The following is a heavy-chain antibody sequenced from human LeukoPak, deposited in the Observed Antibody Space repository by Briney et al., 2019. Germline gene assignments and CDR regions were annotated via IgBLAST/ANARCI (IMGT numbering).Heavy chain of an antibody. Sequence: GGSLRLSCAASGFTFSSYTMNWVRQAPGKGLEWVSAISGSGGSTYYADSVKGRFTISRDNSKNTLYLQMNSLRAEDTAVYYCAKDARGYSARRAFDYWGQGTLVTVSS. D-gene: IGHD5-18*01. CDR1: GFTFSSYT. CDR2: ISGSGGST. CDR3: AKDARGYSARRAFDY. V-gene: IGHV3-23*01. J-gene: IGHJ4*02.